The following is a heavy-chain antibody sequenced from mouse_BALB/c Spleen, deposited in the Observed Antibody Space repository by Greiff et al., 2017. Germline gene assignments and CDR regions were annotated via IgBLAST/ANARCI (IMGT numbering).Heavy chain of an antibody. CDR3: AKLGYDYAMDY. V-gene: IGHV1-4*01. Sequence: QVQLQQSGAELARPGASVKMSCKASGYTFTSYTMHWVKQRPGQGLEWIGYINPSSGYTNYNQKFKDKATLTADKSSSTAYMQLSSLTSEDSAVYYCAKLGYDYAMDYWGQGTSVTVSS. D-gene: IGHD3-3*01. CDR1: GYTFTSYT. J-gene: IGHJ4*01. CDR2: INPSSGYT.